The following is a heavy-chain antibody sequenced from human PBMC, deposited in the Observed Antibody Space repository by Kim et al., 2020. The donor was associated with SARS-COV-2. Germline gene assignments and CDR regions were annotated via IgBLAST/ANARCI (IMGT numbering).Heavy chain of an antibody. CDR1: GGSISSGGYY. V-gene: IGHV4-31*03. CDR2: IYYSWST. CDR3: ARSVPVPIGLLPHYFDC. Sequence: SETLSLTCTVSGGSISSGGYYWSWIRQHPGKGLEWIGYIYYSWSTYYNPSLKSRVTISVDTSKNQFSLKLSSVTAADTAVYYCARSVPVPIGLLPHYFDCWGQRTLVTVSS. D-gene: IGHD3-22*01. J-gene: IGHJ4*02.